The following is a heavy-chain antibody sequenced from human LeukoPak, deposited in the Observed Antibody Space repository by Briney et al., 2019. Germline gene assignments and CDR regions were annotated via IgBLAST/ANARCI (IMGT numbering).Heavy chain of an antibody. Sequence: GGSLRLSCAASGFTVSSNYMSWVRQAPGKGLEWVANIKQDGSEKYYVDSVKGRFTISRDNAKNSLYLQMNSLRAEDTAVYYCARVRYFDSSGRHYYFDYWGQGTLVTVSS. V-gene: IGHV3-7*01. D-gene: IGHD3-9*01. CDR3: ARVRYFDSSGRHYYFDY. CDR2: IKQDGSEK. CDR1: GFTVSSNY. J-gene: IGHJ4*02.